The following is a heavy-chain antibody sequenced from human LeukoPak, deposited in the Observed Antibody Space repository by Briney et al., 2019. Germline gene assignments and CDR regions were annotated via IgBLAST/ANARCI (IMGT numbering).Heavy chain of an antibody. CDR3: ARGGVTGTYADYYYYYLDV. CDR1: GYTFSRYD. Sequence: ASVKVSCKTSGYTFSRYDINWVRQATGQRPEWMGWMNPNSGHTGYAPKFQGRVTFSRNTSVSTVYMELDILRSEDTAVYFCARGGVTGTYADYYYYYLDVWGKGTTVTVSS. D-gene: IGHD1-7*01. J-gene: IGHJ6*03. V-gene: IGHV1-8*03. CDR2: MNPNSGHT.